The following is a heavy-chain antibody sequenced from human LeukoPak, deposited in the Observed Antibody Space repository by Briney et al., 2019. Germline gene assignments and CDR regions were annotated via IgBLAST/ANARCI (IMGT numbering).Heavy chain of an antibody. CDR3: ARVPYYYDSSGYYPDRYNYYYMDV. Sequence: ASVKVSCKASGGTFSSYAISWVRQAPGQGLEWMGGIIPIFGTANYAQKFQGRVTITADESTSTAYMELSSLRSEDTAVYYCARVPYYYDSSGYYPDRYNYYYMDVWGKGTTVTVSS. V-gene: IGHV1-69*13. D-gene: IGHD3-22*01. CDR1: GGTFSSYA. CDR2: IIPIFGTA. J-gene: IGHJ6*03.